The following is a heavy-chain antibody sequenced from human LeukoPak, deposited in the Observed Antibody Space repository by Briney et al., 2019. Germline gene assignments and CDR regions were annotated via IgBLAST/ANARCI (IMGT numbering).Heavy chain of an antibody. CDR2: ISTSGDRT. Sequence: GGSLRLSCAASGFTFSTYAMTWVRQAPGKGLEWVSGISTSGDRTYYADSVKGRFTISRDNSKNMPYLQMNSLRAEDTAEYYCARSAVGTSCCTAVDYWGQGTLVTVSS. CDR1: GFTFSTYA. CDR3: ARSAVGTSCCTAVDY. V-gene: IGHV3-23*01. J-gene: IGHJ4*02. D-gene: IGHD1-26*01.